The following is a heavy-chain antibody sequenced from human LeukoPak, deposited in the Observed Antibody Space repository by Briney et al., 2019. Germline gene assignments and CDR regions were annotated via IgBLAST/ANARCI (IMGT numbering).Heavy chain of an antibody. CDR2: ISGSGGST. CDR3: AKIGPSGSYFVC. Sequence: GGSLRLSCAASGFTFSSYAMSWVRQAPGKGLEWVSAISGSGGSTYYADSVKGRFTISRDNAKNTLFLQMNNLRAEDTAVYYCAKIGPSGSYFVCWGQGTLVTVSS. CDR1: GFTFSSYA. V-gene: IGHV3-23*01. D-gene: IGHD1-26*01. J-gene: IGHJ4*02.